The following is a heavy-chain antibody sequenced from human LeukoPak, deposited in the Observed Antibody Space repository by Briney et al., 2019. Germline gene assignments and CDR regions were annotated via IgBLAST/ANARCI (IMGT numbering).Heavy chain of an antibody. Sequence: ASVKVSCKASGYTFTSYYMHWVRQAPGQGLEWMGIINPSGGSTSYAQKFQGRVTMTRNTSISTAYMELSSLRSEDTAVYYCATRHCSSTSCYYYYGMDVWGQGTTVTVSS. J-gene: IGHJ6*02. CDR3: ATRHCSSTSCYYYYGMDV. V-gene: IGHV1-46*01. CDR2: INPSGGST. CDR1: GYTFTSYY. D-gene: IGHD2-2*01.